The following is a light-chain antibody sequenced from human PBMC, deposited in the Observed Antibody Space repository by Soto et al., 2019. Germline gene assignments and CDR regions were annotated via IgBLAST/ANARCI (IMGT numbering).Light chain of an antibody. V-gene: IGLV2-23*01. J-gene: IGLJ2*01. Sequence: QSVLTQPASVSGSPGQSITISCTGTSSDVGSYNLVSWYQQHPGKAPKLMIYEGSKRPSGVSNRFSGSKSGNTASLTISGLQAEDEADYYCCSYAGNQAVFGGGTKLTVL. CDR1: SSDVGSYNL. CDR3: CSYAGNQAV. CDR2: EGS.